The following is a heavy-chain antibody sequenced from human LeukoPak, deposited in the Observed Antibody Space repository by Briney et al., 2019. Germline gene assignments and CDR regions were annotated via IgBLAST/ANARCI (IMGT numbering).Heavy chain of an antibody. Sequence: GGSLRLSCAASGFTFSNYPMHWVRQAPGKGLEWVAVISSDGNEKHYADPVKGRFTISRDNSKNTLYLRLNSLRAEDTAVYYCAREGSSGYYTYWGQGILVTVSS. V-gene: IGHV3-30*04. J-gene: IGHJ4*02. CDR1: GFTFSNYP. CDR2: ISSDGNEK. D-gene: IGHD3-22*01. CDR3: AREGSSGYYTY.